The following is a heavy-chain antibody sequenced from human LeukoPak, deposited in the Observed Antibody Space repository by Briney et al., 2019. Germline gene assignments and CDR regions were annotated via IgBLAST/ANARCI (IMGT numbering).Heavy chain of an antibody. CDR1: GYTFTRYE. CDR2: VNPNRGNT. V-gene: IGHV1-8*01. D-gene: IGHD2-8*02. Sequence: ASVKVSCKSSGYTFTRYEINWVRQATGQGLEWMAWVNPNRGNTGYAQRFQGIVTMTRNTSINTAYMELSSLRSEDTADYYCARGPRFPRTDFDYWGQGTLVTVSS. J-gene: IGHJ4*02. CDR3: ARGPRFPRTDFDY.